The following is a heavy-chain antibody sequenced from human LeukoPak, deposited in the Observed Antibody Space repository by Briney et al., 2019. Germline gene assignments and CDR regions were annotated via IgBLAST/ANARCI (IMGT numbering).Heavy chain of an antibody. Sequence: GASVKVSCKASGGTFSSYAISWVRQAPGQGLKWMGRIIPILGIANYAQKFQGRVTITADKSTSTAYMELSSLRSEDTAVYYCASPAESGYYYFDYWGQGTLVTVSS. CDR1: GGTFSSYA. V-gene: IGHV1-69*04. J-gene: IGHJ4*02. CDR2: IIPILGIA. CDR3: ASPAESGYYYFDY. D-gene: IGHD3-22*01.